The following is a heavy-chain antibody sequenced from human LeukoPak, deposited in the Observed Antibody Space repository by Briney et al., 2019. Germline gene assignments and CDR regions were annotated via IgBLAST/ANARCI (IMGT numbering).Heavy chain of an antibody. D-gene: IGHD6-13*01. V-gene: IGHV3-30-3*01. CDR2: ISYDGSNT. Sequence: GGSLRLSCAASGFTFSTYPMHWVRQAPGKGLEWVAVISYDGSNTYYADSVKGRFTISRDNSKNTLYVQMNSLRAEDTAVYYRAREDSSWHFDYWGQGTLVTVSS. CDR1: GFTFSTYP. CDR3: AREDSSWHFDY. J-gene: IGHJ4*02.